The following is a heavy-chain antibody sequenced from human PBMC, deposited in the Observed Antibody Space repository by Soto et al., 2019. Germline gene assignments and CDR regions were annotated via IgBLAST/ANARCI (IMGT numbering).Heavy chain of an antibody. J-gene: IGHJ4*02. CDR1: GYTFTGYY. CDR2: INPNSGGT. V-gene: IGHV1-2*04. Sequence: ASVKVSCXASGYTFTGYYMHWVRQAPGQGLEWMGWINPNSGGTNYAQKFQGWVTMTRDTSISTAYMELSRLRSDDTAVYYCARAMDEMATTYPFFDYWGQGTLVTVSS. D-gene: IGHD5-12*01. CDR3: ARAMDEMATTYPFFDY.